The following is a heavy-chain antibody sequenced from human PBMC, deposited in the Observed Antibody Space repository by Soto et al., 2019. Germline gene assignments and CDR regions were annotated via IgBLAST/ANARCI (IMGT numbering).Heavy chain of an antibody. CDR2: IIPIFGTA. D-gene: IGHD3-22*01. Sequence: GASVKVSCKASGGTFSSYAISWVRQAPGQGLEWMGGIIPIFGTANYAQKFQGRVTITADESTSTAYMELSSLRSEDTAVYYCARDYYDSSGYYYADYWGQGTLVTVSS. CDR3: ARDYYDSSGYYYADY. CDR1: GGTFSSYA. J-gene: IGHJ4*02. V-gene: IGHV1-69*13.